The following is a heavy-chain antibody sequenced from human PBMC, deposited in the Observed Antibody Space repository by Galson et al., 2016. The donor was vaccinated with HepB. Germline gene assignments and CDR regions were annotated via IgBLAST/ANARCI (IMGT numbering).Heavy chain of an antibody. CDR3: AHSSGGVTVLLGGGWREP. V-gene: IGHV2-5*02. D-gene: IGHD2-15*01. CDR2: IYWDDDK. CDR1: GFSLSSTGVG. J-gene: IGHJ5*02. Sequence: PALVKPTQTLTLTCSFSGFSLSSTGVGVVWIRQPPGKALEWLANIYWDDDKRYSPSLRSRLTITKDTSKNQVVLTMSNMDPADTATYYCAHSSGGVTVLLGGGWREPWGQGILVPVSS.